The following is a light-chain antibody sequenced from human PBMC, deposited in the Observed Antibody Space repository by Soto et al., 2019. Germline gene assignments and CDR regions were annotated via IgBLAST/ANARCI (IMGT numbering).Light chain of an antibody. CDR3: FSYTTISTLV. Sequence: QSVLTQPASVSGSPGQSITISCTGTSSDVGGYNYVSWYQQHPAKAPKLMIYEVSNRPSGVSHRFSVSKSGNTASLTIAALQPKDEADYYCFSYTTISTLVFGGGTKLTVL. V-gene: IGLV2-14*01. J-gene: IGLJ3*02. CDR2: EVS. CDR1: SSDVGGYNY.